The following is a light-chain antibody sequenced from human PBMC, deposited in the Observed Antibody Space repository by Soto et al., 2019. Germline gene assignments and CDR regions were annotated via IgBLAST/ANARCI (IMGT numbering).Light chain of an antibody. CDR2: DAS. V-gene: IGKV3-11*01. Sequence: EIVMTQSPATLSVSPGERATLSCRASQSVTSNLAWYQQKPGRAPRLLIYDASNRATGIPARFSGSGSGTDFSLTISSLEPEDFAVYYCQQRSNWPPYTFGQGTKVDIK. CDR3: QQRSNWPPYT. CDR1: QSVTSN. J-gene: IGKJ2*01.